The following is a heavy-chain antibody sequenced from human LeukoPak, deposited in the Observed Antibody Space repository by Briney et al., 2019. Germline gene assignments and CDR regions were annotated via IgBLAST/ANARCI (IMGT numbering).Heavy chain of an antibody. CDR1: GFTFSSYA. V-gene: IGHV3-30*04. CDR2: ISYDGSNK. J-gene: IGHJ6*02. CDR3: ARDHGVRQWLVWDLGYYYYGMDV. Sequence: PGRSLRLSRAASGFTFSSYAMHWVRQAPGKGLEWVAVISYDGSNKYYADSVKGRFTISRDNSKNTLYLQMNSLRAEDTAVYYCARDHGVRQWLVWDLGYYYYGMDVWGQGTTVTVSS. D-gene: IGHD6-19*01.